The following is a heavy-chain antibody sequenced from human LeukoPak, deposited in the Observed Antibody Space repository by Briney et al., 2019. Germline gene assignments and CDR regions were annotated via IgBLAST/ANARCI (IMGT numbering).Heavy chain of an antibody. D-gene: IGHD2-2*01. CDR1: GFTFSGYG. J-gene: IGHJ4*02. Sequence: GGSLRLSCAASGFTFSGYGMHWVRQAPGKGLEWVAFIRYDGSNKYYADSVKGRFTISRDNSKNTLYLQMNSLRAEDTAVYYCAKDQRAVVVPAAPGYWGQGTLVTVSS. V-gene: IGHV3-30*02. CDR2: IRYDGSNK. CDR3: AKDQRAVVVPAAPGY.